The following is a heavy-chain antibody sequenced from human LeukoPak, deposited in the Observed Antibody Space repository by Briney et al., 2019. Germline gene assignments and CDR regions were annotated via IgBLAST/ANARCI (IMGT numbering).Heavy chain of an antibody. CDR2: IYPGYSDT. CDR3: ARFALSSSLDY. CDR1: GYRLTNNW. D-gene: IGHD6-13*01. V-gene: IGHV5-51*01. Sequence: GGSLKISCKVSGYRLTNNWIGWVRQVPGKGLEWMGIIYPGYSDTRYSPSFQGQVTFSVDTSTSTVYLQWSSLTASDTAIYYCARFALSSSLDYWGQGTLVTVSP. J-gene: IGHJ4*02.